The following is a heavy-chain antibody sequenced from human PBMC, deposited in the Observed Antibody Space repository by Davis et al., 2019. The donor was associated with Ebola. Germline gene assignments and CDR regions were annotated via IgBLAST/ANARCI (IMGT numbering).Heavy chain of an antibody. CDR1: GGSVSSGSYY. V-gene: IGHV4-61*01. Sequence: MPSETLSLTCTVSGGSVSSGSYYWSWIRQPPGKGLAWIGYIYYSGSTNYNPSLKSRVTISVDTSKNQFSLKLSSVTAADTAVYYCARGYAGGANPWFDPWGQGTLVTVSS. CDR2: IYYSGST. D-gene: IGHD3-16*01. CDR3: ARGYAGGANPWFDP. J-gene: IGHJ5*02.